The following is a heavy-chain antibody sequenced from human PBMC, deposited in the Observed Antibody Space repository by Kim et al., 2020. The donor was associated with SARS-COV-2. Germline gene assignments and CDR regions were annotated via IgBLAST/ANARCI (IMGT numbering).Heavy chain of an antibody. V-gene: IGHV5-10-1*01. Sequence: GESLQISCKGSGYSFTSYWISWVRQMPGKGLAWMGRIDPSDSYTNYSPSFQGHVTISADKSISTAYLQWSSLKASDTAMYYCASKAAAAGTPPYYYGMDVWGQGTTVTVSS. D-gene: IGHD6-13*01. CDR3: ASKAAAAGTPPYYYGMDV. CDR2: IDPSDSYT. CDR1: GYSFTSYW. J-gene: IGHJ6*02.